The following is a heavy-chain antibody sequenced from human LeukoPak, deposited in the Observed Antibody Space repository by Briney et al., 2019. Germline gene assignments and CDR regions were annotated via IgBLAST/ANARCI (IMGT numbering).Heavy chain of an antibody. D-gene: IGHD4-23*01. J-gene: IGHJ6*02. V-gene: IGHV3-21*01. CDR1: GFTFSTYS. Sequence: GGSLRLSCAASGFTFSTYSMNWVRQAPGRGVEWVASISSGGSYIYYADSVKGRYTISRDNAKNSLYLQMNSPRAEDTAVYYCARDPYYGSDSRYYYYFGMDVWGQGTTVTVSS. CDR3: ARDPYYGSDSRYYYYFGMDV. CDR2: ISSGGSYI.